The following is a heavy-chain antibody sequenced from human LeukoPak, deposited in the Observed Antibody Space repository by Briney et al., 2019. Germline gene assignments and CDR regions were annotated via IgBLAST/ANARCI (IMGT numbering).Heavy chain of an antibody. Sequence: ASVKVSCKASGYTFTSYGISWVRQAPGQGLEWMGWINPNSGGTNYAQKFQGRVTMTRDTSISTAYMELSRLRSDDTAVYYCASALLTDIVVVPVFAFDIWGQGTMVTVSS. CDR1: GYTFTSYG. CDR3: ASALLTDIVVVPVFAFDI. D-gene: IGHD2-2*01. CDR2: INPNSGGT. J-gene: IGHJ3*02. V-gene: IGHV1-2*02.